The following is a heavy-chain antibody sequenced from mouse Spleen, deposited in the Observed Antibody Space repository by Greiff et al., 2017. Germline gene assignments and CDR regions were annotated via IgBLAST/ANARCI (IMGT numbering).Heavy chain of an antibody. CDR2: ISSGGGNT. D-gene: IGHD2-1*01. CDR1: GFTFSSYA. V-gene: IGHV5-9*01. J-gene: IGHJ1*01. Sequence: EVMLVESGGGLVKLGGSLKLSCAASGFTFSSYAMSWVRQTPEKRLEWVATISSGGGNTYYPDSVKGRFTISRDNAKNTLYLQMSSLKSEDTAMYYCARRSIYYGNYGYFDVWGAGTTVTVSS. CDR3: ARRSIYYGNYGYFDV.